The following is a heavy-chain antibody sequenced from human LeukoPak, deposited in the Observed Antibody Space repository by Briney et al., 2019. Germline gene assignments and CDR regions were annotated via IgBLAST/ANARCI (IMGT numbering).Heavy chain of an antibody. CDR2: ISAYNGNT. CDR1: GYTFTSYG. D-gene: IGHD3-10*01. V-gene: IGHV1-18*01. Sequence: AASVKVSCKASGYTFTSYGISWVRQAPGQGLEWMGWISAYNGNTNYAQKLQGRVTMTRDTSISTAYMELSRLRSDDTAVYYCARDFTHLEWFGEVSYFDYWGQGTLVTVSS. CDR3: ARDFTHLEWFGEVSYFDY. J-gene: IGHJ4*02.